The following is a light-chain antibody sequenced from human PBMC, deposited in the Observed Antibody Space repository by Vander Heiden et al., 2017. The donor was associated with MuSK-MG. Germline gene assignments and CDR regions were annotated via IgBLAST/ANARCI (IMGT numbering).Light chain of an antibody. J-gene: IGLJ3*02. V-gene: IGLV1-51*01. CDR3: GTWDSNLSAWV. CDR1: GSNIGNNY. Sequence: QSVLTQPPSVSAAPGQKVTISCSGSGSNIGNNYVSWYQQLPGAAPKLLIYDNHNRPSGIPDRISGSKSGTSATLGITGLQTGDEADYYCGTWDSNLSAWVFGGGTKLTVL. CDR2: DNH.